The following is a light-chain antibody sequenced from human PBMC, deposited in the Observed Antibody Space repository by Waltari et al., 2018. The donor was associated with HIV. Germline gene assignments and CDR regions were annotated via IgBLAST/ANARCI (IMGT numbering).Light chain of an antibody. CDR1: RSNIGSNS. V-gene: IGLV1-44*01. J-gene: IGLJ2*01. CDR2: GDS. Sequence: QSVLAQPPSASGTPGQRVTISCSGSRSNIGSNSVNWYQHFPGTAPKLLIYGDSLRPSGVPARFSGSKFGTSASFVITGLQSGDEADYYCSTWDDRLNGPVVFGGGTRLTVL. CDR3: STWDDRLNGPVV.